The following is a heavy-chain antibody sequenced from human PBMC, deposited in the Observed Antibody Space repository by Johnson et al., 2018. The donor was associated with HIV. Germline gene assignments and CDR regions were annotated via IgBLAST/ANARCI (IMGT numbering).Heavy chain of an antibody. CDR3: ARDALQLWDTFDI. J-gene: IGHJ3*02. CDR2: VTGTGGDT. CDR1: GFTFSSYG. D-gene: IGHD5-24*01. V-gene: IGHV3-23*04. Sequence: VQLVESGGGLVQPGGSLRLSCAASGFTFSSYGMSWVRQAPGKGLEWVSGVTGTGGDTYYADSVKGRFTISRDNSKNTLYLQMNSLRAEDTAVYYCARDALQLWDTFDIWGQGTMVTVSS.